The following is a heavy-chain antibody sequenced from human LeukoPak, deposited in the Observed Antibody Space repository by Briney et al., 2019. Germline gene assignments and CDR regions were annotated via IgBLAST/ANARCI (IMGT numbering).Heavy chain of an antibody. CDR2: IQYDGSNQ. CDR3: AKGLYYYDSSAFPA. Sequence: GGSLRLSCAASGFTFSSYGMHWVRQAPGKGLEWVTFIQYDGSNQYYADSVKGRFTISRDHSKNTLYLQMNSLRAEDSAVYYCAKGLYYYDSSAFPAWGQGTLVTVSS. CDR1: GFTFSSYG. V-gene: IGHV3-30*02. J-gene: IGHJ5*02. D-gene: IGHD3-22*01.